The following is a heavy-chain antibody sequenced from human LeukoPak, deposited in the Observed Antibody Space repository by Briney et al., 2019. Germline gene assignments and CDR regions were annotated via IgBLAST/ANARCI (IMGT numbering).Heavy chain of an antibody. J-gene: IGHJ4*02. D-gene: IGHD2-15*01. CDR3: ARDRGPYCTGGTCYSTGDY. Sequence: GGSLRLSCAVSGFTFSSCSMNWVRQAPGKGLEWVSSISSSGSYIYYADSVKGRFTISRDNAKNSLYLQMNSLRAEDTAVYYCARDRGPYCTGGTCYSTGDYWGQGTLVTVSP. CDR2: ISSSGSYI. CDR1: GFTFSSCS. V-gene: IGHV3-21*06.